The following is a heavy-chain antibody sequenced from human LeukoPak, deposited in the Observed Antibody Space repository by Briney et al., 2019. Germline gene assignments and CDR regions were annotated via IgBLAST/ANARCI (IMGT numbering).Heavy chain of an antibody. CDR1: GFTFSNYA. J-gene: IGHJ4*02. Sequence: GGSLRLSCAASGFTFSNYAMNWVRQAPGKGLEWVSGISGSGGSTYYADSVKGRFTISRDNSKNTLYLQMNSLRAEDTAVCYCAKDKVVQPENFDYWGQGTLVTVSS. V-gene: IGHV3-23*01. CDR3: AKDKVVQPENFDY. D-gene: IGHD1-14*01. CDR2: ISGSGGST.